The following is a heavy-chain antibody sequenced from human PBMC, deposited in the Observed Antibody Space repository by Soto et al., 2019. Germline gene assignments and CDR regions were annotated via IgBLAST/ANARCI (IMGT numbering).Heavy chain of an antibody. D-gene: IGHD3-10*01. Sequence: QVQLVQSGAEVKKPGASVKVSCKASGYTFTDYYMHWVRQAPGQGLEWMGWINPNSGGTNYAQKFQGWVTMTRDTSISTAYMELSRLRSDDTAVYYCASGITMVRGVLLDAFDIWGQGTMVTVSS. J-gene: IGHJ3*02. CDR1: GYTFTDYY. CDR2: INPNSGGT. CDR3: ASGITMVRGVLLDAFDI. V-gene: IGHV1-2*04.